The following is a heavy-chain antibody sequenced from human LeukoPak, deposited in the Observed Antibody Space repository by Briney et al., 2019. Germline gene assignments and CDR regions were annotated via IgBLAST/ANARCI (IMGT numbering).Heavy chain of an antibody. Sequence: GGSLRLSCAASGFTFSSYWMSWVRQAPGKELEWVANIKQDGSEKYYADSVKGRFTISRDNAKNSLYLQMNSLRAEDTAVYYCAREDIVVVPAANIDYWGQGTLVTVSS. CDR1: GFTFSSYW. CDR2: IKQDGSEK. CDR3: AREDIVVVPAANIDY. J-gene: IGHJ4*02. V-gene: IGHV3-7*01. D-gene: IGHD2-2*01.